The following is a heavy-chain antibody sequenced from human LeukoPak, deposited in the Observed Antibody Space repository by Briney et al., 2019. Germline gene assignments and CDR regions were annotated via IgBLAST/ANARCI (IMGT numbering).Heavy chain of an antibody. D-gene: IGHD5-12*01. CDR2: IYYSGST. J-gene: IGHJ5*02. Sequence: PSETLSLTRTVSGGSISSSSYYWGWIRQPPGKGLEWIGSIYYSGSTYYNPSLKSRVTISVDTSKNQFSLKLSSVTAADTAVYYCARRTTTPTTSWFDPWGQGTLVTVSS. CDR1: GGSISSSSYY. V-gene: IGHV4-39*01. CDR3: ARRTTTPTTSWFDP.